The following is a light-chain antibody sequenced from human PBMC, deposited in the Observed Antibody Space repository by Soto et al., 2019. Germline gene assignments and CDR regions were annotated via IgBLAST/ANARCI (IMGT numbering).Light chain of an antibody. J-gene: IGKJ1*01. V-gene: IGKV3D-15*01. CDR3: QQYNNWRS. CDR1: QSVRSN. Sequence: EIVLTQSPATLSVSPGERCTLYCRASQSVRSNLAWYQQKPGQAPRLLIYDASTRATGIPARLSGSGSGTEFTLTIRSLKSEDFAVYYCQQYNNWRSFGQGTKVDIK. CDR2: DAS.